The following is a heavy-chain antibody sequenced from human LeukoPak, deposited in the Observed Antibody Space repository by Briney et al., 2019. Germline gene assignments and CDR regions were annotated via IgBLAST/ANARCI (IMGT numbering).Heavy chain of an antibody. CDR3: ARASDSSGYYAPQHYFDY. D-gene: IGHD3-22*01. CDR1: GYTFTSYY. V-gene: IGHV1-46*03. J-gene: IGHJ4*02. CDR2: INPSGGST. Sequence: ASVKASCKASGYTFTSYYMHWVRQAPGQGLEWMGIINPSGGSTSYAQKFQGRVTMTRDTSTSTVYMELSSLRSEDTAVYYCARASDSSGYYAPQHYFDYWGQGTLVTVSS.